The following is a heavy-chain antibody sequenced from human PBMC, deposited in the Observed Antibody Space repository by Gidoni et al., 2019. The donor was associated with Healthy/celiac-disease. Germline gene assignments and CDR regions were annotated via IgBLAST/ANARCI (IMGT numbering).Heavy chain of an antibody. CDR1: GFTFGDYA. V-gene: IGHV3-49*03. CDR2: SRSKAYGGTT. Sequence: EVQLVESGGGLVQPGRSLRLSCTASGFTFGDYAMSWFRQAPGKGLEWVGFSRSKAYGGTTEYAASVKGRFTISRDDSKSIAYLQMNSLKTEDTAVYYCTRYCSGGSCYNAFDIWGQGTMVTVSS. D-gene: IGHD2-15*01. CDR3: TRYCSGGSCYNAFDI. J-gene: IGHJ3*02.